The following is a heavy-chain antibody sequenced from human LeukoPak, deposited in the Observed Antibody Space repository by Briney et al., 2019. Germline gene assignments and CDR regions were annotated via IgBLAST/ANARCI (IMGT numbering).Heavy chain of an antibody. CDR2: ISSSSSYI. J-gene: IGHJ4*02. Sequence: GGSLRLSCAASGFTFSSYSMNWVRQAPGKGLEWVSSISSSSSYIYYADSVKGRFTISRDSAKNSLYLQMNSLRAEDTAVYYCARLGDYSNYAGGYYFDYWGQGTLVTVSS. V-gene: IGHV3-21*01. CDR1: GFTFSSYS. D-gene: IGHD4-4*01. CDR3: ARLGDYSNYAGGYYFDY.